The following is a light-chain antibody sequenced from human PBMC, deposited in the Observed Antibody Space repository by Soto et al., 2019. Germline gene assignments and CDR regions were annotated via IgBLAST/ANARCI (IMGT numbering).Light chain of an antibody. V-gene: IGKV3D-15*01. CDR1: QSAGNF. Sequence: EIVMTQSRATRSVSPRETASLSCRASQSAGNFLAWYQQKPGQAPRLLIYYISTRATGIPARFSGSGSGTEFTLTINSLQSEDSAVYYCQQHNQWPINFGQGTRLEIK. J-gene: IGKJ5*01. CDR2: YIS. CDR3: QQHNQWPIN.